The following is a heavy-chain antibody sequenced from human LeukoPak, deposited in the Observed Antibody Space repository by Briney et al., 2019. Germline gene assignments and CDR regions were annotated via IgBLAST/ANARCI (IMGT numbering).Heavy chain of an antibody. J-gene: IGHJ5*02. V-gene: IGHV1-2*02. CDR3: ARDSVSYDFWSGYYTSLYNWFDP. CDR1: RYTFTGYY. Sequence: ASVKVSCKTSRYTFTGYYMHWVRQAPGQGLEWMGWINPNSGGTNYAQKFQGRVTMTRDTSISTAYMGLSRLRSDDMAVYYCARDSVSYDFWSGYYTSLYNWFDPWGQGTLVTVSS. CDR2: INPNSGGT. D-gene: IGHD3-3*01.